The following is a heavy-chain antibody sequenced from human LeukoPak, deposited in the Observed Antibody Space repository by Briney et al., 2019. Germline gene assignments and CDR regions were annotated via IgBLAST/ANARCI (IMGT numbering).Heavy chain of an antibody. CDR1: GFTFNNYW. J-gene: IGHJ2*01. Sequence: GGSLRLSCAASGFTFNNYWMAWVRQAPGKGLEWVANIKEDGSEKYYVDSVKGRFTISRDNAKSSLYLQMNSLRAEDTAVYSCARELRSNWYFDLWGRGTLVTVSS. D-gene: IGHD2-8*01. CDR2: IKEDGSEK. V-gene: IGHV3-7*04. CDR3: ARELRSNWYFDL.